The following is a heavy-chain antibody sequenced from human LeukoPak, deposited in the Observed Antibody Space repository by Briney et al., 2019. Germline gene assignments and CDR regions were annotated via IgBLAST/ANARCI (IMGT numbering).Heavy chain of an antibody. V-gene: IGHV5-51*01. D-gene: IGHD6-19*01. CDR1: GYRFNYW. Sequence: PGESLKISCNGSGYRFNYWIGWVRQMPGKGLEWMGVIYPGDSDTRYSPSFQGQVTISADKSISTAYLQWSSLKASDTAMYYCARAVAGAPEYFQHWGQGTLVTVSS. CDR3: ARAVAGAPEYFQH. J-gene: IGHJ1*01. CDR2: IYPGDSDT.